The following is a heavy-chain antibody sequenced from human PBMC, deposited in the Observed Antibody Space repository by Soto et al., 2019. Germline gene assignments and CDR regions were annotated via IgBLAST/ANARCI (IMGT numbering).Heavy chain of an antibody. D-gene: IGHD5-12*01. Sequence: GGSLRLSCAASGFTFSNAWMNWVRQAPGKGLEWVSYISSSSSTIYYADSVKGRFTISRDNAKNSLYLQMNSLRDEDTAVYYCARGQRWLQFFGGYWGQGTLVTVSS. V-gene: IGHV3-48*02. J-gene: IGHJ4*02. CDR1: GFTFSNAW. CDR3: ARGQRWLQFFGGY. CDR2: ISSSSSTI.